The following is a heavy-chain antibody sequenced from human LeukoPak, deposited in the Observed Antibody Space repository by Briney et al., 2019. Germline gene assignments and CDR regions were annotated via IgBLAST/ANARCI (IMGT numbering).Heavy chain of an antibody. CDR2: INQSGST. CDR1: GGSFSGYY. CDR3: ARALGAAHYYYYYGMDV. V-gene: IGHV4-34*01. Sequence: PSETLSLTCAVYGGSFSGYYWSWIRQPPGKGLEWIGEINQSGSTNYNPSLKSRVTISVDTSKNQFSLKLSSVTAADTAVYYCARALGAAHYYYYYGMDVWGQGTTVTDSS. D-gene: IGHD1-26*01. J-gene: IGHJ6*02.